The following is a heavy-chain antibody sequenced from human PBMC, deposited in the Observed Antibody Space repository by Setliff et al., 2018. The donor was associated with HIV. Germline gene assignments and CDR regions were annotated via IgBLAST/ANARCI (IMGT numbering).Heavy chain of an antibody. CDR2: ISSSGTT. CDR1: DDSFSNYD. D-gene: IGHD2-15*01. V-gene: IGHV4-4*09. Sequence: KTSETLSLTCDVSDDSFSNYDWTWIRQPPGKALQWIGYISSSGTTSYNPSLRSRVTISIETSNTRFFLWLRSVTAADTATYFCARLGRAIDDGGSSLRLDFWGQGMLVTVSS. J-gene: IGHJ4*02. CDR3: ARLGRAIDDGGSSLRLDF.